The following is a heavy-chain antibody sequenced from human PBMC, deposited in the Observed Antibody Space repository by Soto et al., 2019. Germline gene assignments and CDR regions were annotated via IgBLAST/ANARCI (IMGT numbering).Heavy chain of an antibody. CDR1: GGSISSGGYS. J-gene: IGHJ5*02. CDR3: ARPPSSREWSDP. CDR2: IYHSGST. Sequence: SETLSLTCAVSGGSISSGGYSWSWIRQPPGKGLEWIGYIYHSGSTYYNPSLKSRVTISVDRSKNQLSLKLSSVTAADTAMYYCARPPSSREWSDPWGQGTLVTVSS. D-gene: IGHD6-13*01. V-gene: IGHV4-30-2*01.